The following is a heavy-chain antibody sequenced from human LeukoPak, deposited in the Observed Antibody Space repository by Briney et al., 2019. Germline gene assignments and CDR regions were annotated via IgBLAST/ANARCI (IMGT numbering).Heavy chain of an antibody. CDR2: INHSGST. CDR3: ARVPGASDY. D-gene: IGHD2-2*01. J-gene: IGHJ4*02. V-gene: IGHV4-34*01. CDR1: GGSFSGYY. Sequence: SETLSLTCAVYGGSFSGYYWSWIRQPPGKGLEWIGEINHSGSTNYNPSLKSRVTISVDTSKNQFSLKLSSVTATDTAVYYCARVPGASDYWGQRTLVTVSS.